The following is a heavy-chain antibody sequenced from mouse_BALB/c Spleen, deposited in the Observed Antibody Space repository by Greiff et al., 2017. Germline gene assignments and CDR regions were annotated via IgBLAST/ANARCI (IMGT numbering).Heavy chain of an antibody. CDR2: INPSSGYT. V-gene: IGHV1-4*02. CDR1: GYTFTSYT. CDR3: ARFYYDYDSWFAY. D-gene: IGHD2-4*01. J-gene: IGHJ3*01. Sequence: VKLMESAAELARPGASVKMSCKASGYTFTSYTMHWVKQRPGQGLEWIGYINPSSGYTEYNQKFKDKTTLTADKSSSTAYMQLSSLTSEDSAVYYCARFYYDYDSWFAYWGQGTLVTVSA.